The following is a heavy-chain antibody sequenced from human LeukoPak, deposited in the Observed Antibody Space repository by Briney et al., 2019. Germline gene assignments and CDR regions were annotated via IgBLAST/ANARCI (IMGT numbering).Heavy chain of an antibody. CDR3: AHDGYCNRAHCYTGDIEM. CDR1: GLTFDTYG. Sequence: GGSLRLSCTVSGLTFDTYGMSWVRQAPGKGREGGSAISARGSNTHYADSVKGRVIISRDNSKDTLYLEMKSLSAETTALYSCAHDGYCNRAHCYTGDIEMWGQGTMVTVS. J-gene: IGHJ3*02. CDR2: ISARGSNT. V-gene: IGHV3-23*01. D-gene: IGHD2-15*01.